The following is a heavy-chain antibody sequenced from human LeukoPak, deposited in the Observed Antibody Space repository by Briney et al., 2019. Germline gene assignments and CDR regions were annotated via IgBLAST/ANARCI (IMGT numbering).Heavy chain of an antibody. D-gene: IGHD3-16*01. J-gene: IGHJ4*02. CDR2: KYYRTTWHY. Sequence: SQTLSLTCAISGDCVSSNTAAWNWIRQSPWMGLEWLGRKYYRTTWHYDYALSLKSRININPDTSQNQCSLHLNSVTPEDTAVYYCVRDGEGGLDYFDYWGRGTLVTVSS. CDR1: GDCVSSNTAA. V-gene: IGHV6-1*01. CDR3: VRDGEGGLDYFDY.